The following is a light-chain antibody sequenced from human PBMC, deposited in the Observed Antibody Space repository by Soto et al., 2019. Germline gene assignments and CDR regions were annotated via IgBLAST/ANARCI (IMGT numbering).Light chain of an antibody. CDR2: RAS. J-gene: IGLJ7*01. V-gene: IGLV1-47*01. CDR1: SSNIGSNY. CDR3: AQRDDTLKGLV. Sequence: QSVLTQPPSASGTPGQRVTISCSGSSSNIGSNYVYWYQQVPGTAPRLLMYRASQRPSGVPDRFSGSKSGTSASLAISGLRSEDEPYYYCAQRDDTLKGLVFGGGTQLTVL.